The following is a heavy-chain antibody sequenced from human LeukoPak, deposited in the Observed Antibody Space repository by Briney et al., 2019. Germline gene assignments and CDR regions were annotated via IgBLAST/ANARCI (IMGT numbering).Heavy chain of an antibody. J-gene: IGHJ6*03. Sequence: GASVKVSCKASGGTFSSYAISWVRQAPGQGLEWMGGIIPIFGTANYAQKFQGRVTITADESTSTAYMELSSLRSEDTAVYYCARDCSSILGAPVPGYYYYYMDVWGKGTTVTVSS. D-gene: IGHD2-2*01. CDR1: GGTFSSYA. V-gene: IGHV1-69*13. CDR3: ARDCSSILGAPVPGYYYYYMDV. CDR2: IIPIFGTA.